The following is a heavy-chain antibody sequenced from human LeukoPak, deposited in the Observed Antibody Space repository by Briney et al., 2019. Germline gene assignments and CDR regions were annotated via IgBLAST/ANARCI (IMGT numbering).Heavy chain of an antibody. CDR2: IYYSGST. V-gene: IGHV4-59*11. J-gene: IGHJ6*03. CDR3: ARELRKTAAGTYYYYYYMDV. Sequence: SETLSLTCTVSGGSISSHYRSWIRQPPGKGLEWIGYIYYSGSTNYNPSLKSRVTISVDTSKNQFSLKLSSVTAADTAVYYCARELRKTAAGTYYYYYYMDVWGEGTTVTVSS. CDR1: GGSISSHY. D-gene: IGHD6-13*01.